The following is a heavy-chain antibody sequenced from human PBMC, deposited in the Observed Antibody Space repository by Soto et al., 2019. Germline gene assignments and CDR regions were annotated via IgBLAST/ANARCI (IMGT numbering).Heavy chain of an antibody. CDR2: IYYSGRT. CDR3: TRQRTTVVTQAYFDH. CDR1: DESISSSSYY. V-gene: IGHV4-39*01. D-gene: IGHD2-21*02. J-gene: IGHJ4*02. Sequence: SETLSLTCIVSDESISSSSYYWGWIRQPPGKGLEWIGSIYYSGRTYYNPSFKSRVTISIDTSKNQFSLKLSSVTATDTAVYYCTRQRTTVVTQAYFDHWGQGALVTVSS.